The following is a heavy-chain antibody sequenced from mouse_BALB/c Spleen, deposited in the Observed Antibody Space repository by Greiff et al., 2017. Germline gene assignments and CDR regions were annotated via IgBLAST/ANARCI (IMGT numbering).Heavy chain of an antibody. J-gene: IGHJ3*01. CDR2: INPSNGGT. CDR1: GYTFTSYW. V-gene: IGHV1S81*02. Sequence: QVQLKQSGAELVRPGVSVKLSCKASGYTFTSYWMHWIKQRPEQGLERIGEINPSNGGTNYNEKFKSKATLTVDKSSSTAYMQLSSMTSEDSAVYYCAAGDYGNYVLAYWGQGTLVTDSA. D-gene: IGHD2-1*01. CDR3: AAGDYGNYVLAY.